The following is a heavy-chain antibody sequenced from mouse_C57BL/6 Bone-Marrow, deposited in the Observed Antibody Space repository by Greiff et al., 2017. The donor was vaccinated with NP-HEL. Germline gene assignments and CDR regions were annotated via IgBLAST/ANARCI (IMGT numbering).Heavy chain of an antibody. J-gene: IGHJ3*01. V-gene: IGHV7-1*01. CDR3: ARDGGGSFFAY. Sequence: EVMLVESGGGLVQSGRSLRLSCATSGFTFSDFYMEWVRQAPGKGLEWIAASRNKANDYTTEYSASVKGRFIVSRDTSQSILYLQMNALRAEDTAIYYCARDGGGSFFAYWGQGTLVTVSA. CDR1: GFTFSDFY. CDR2: SRNKANDYTT.